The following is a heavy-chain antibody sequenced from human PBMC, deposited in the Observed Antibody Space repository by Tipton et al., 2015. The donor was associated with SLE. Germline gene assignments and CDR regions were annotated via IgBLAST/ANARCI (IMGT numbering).Heavy chain of an antibody. CDR1: GFTFNNAW. J-gene: IGHJ6*02. Sequence: GSLRLSCAASGFTFNNAWMNWVRQAPGKGLEWVGRIKSKTDGETTDYAAPVKGRFTISRDDSKNTVYLQMNNLKTEDTAVYYCTTYYGRRMDVWGQGTTVTVSS. CDR3: TTYYGRRMDV. CDR2: IKSKTDGETT. V-gene: IGHV3-15*07. D-gene: IGHD3-3*01.